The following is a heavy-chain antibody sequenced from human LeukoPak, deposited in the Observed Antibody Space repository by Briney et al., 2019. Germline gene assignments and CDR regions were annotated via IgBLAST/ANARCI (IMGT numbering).Heavy chain of an antibody. CDR3: ARRGGYFYYFDY. CDR2: IYYSGST. D-gene: IGHD3-22*01. J-gene: IGHJ4*02. Sequence: PSETLSLTCTVSGGSISSYYWSWIRQPPGKGLEWIGYIYYSGSTNYNPSLKSRVTISVDTSKNQFSLKLSSVTAADTAVYYCARRGGYFYYFDYWGQGTLVTVSS. V-gene: IGHV4-59*01. CDR1: GGSISSYY.